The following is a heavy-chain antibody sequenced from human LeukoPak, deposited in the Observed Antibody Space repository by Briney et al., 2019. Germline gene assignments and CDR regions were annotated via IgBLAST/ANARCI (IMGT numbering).Heavy chain of an antibody. V-gene: IGHV3-74*03. D-gene: IGHD2-21*02. CDR2: TNTDGSST. CDR3: ARIGDWSG. J-gene: IGHJ4*02. CDR1: GFTFSSYW. Sequence: PGGSLRLSCAASGFTFSSYWMHWVRQAPGKGLVWVSGTNTDGSSTMYADSVKGRFTIARDNAKNSLYLQMNSLRDEDTAVYYCARIGDWSGWGQGTLVTVSS.